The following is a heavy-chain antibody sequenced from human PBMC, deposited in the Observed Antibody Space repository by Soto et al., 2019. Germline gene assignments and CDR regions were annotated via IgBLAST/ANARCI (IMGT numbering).Heavy chain of an antibody. CDR2: ISASGRAT. CDR1: GFRFSDFA. D-gene: IGHD1-1*01. Sequence: EVQLLVSGGGLVQPGGSLRLSCAVSGFRFSDFAISWVRQAPGKSLEWVSTISASGRATYYADSVKGRFTISRDNAQNMLFLHMDNLRGEDSALYYCSKDSRPGDLVFWGQGTLVTVSS. V-gene: IGHV3-23*01. CDR3: SKDSRPGDLVF. J-gene: IGHJ4*02.